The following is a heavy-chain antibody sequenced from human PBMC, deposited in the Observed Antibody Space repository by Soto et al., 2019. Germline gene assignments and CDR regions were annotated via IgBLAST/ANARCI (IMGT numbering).Heavy chain of an antibody. CDR1: GFTFSNYN. J-gene: IGHJ4*02. D-gene: IGHD3-22*01. CDR2: ISTSSSTI. Sequence: GGSLRLSCAASGFTFSNYNMSWVRQAPGKGLEWVSYISTSSSTIYYADSVKGRFTISRDNAKKSLYLQMNSLRDEDTAVYYCARSLSGYYYYYFDYWGQGTLVTVSS. CDR3: ARSLSGYYYYYFDY. V-gene: IGHV3-48*02.